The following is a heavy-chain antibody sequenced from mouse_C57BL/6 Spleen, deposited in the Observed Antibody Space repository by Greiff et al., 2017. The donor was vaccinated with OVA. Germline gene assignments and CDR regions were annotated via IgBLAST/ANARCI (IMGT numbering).Heavy chain of an antibody. Sequence: VQLQQSGPELVKPGASVKISCKASGYTFTDYYMNWVKQSHGKSLEWIGDINPNNGGTSYNQKFKGKATLTVDKSSSTAYMELRSLTSEDSAVYYCAAGSSSRFAYWGQGTLVTVSA. J-gene: IGHJ3*01. CDR2: INPNNGGT. D-gene: IGHD1-1*01. CDR1: GYTFTDYY. V-gene: IGHV1-26*01. CDR3: AAGSSSRFAY.